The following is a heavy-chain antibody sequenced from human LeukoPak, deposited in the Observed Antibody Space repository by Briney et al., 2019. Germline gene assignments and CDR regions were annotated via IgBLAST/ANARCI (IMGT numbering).Heavy chain of an antibody. CDR1: GFIFSSYG. V-gene: IGHV3-30*02. Sequence: GGSLRLSCAASGFIFSSYGMHWVRQAPGKGLEWVAFIRYDGSNKYYADSVKGRFTISRDNSKNTLYLQMNSLRAEDTAVYYCAKDSPGSGIAVAGGPDYWGQGTLVTVSS. D-gene: IGHD6-19*01. CDR3: AKDSPGSGIAVAGGPDY. CDR2: IRYDGSNK. J-gene: IGHJ4*02.